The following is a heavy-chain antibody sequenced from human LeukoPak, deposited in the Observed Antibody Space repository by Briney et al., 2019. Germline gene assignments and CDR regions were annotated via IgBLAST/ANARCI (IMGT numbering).Heavy chain of an antibody. J-gene: IGHJ3*02. Sequence: GGSLRLSCVASGFTFSNYAMDWVRQAPGKRPEWVSSLTDSGGTTYYVDSVKGRFAISRDNSKNTLYLHMNSLRAEDTAVYYCAKKRDAFDIWGQGTVVTVSS. V-gene: IGHV3-23*01. CDR1: GFTFSNYA. CDR3: AKKRDAFDI. CDR2: LTDSGGTT. D-gene: IGHD5-24*01.